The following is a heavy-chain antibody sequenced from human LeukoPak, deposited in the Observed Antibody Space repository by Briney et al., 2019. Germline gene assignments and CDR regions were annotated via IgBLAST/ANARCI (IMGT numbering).Heavy chain of an antibody. CDR2: ISYDGSNK. Sequence: GGSLRLSCAASAFTFSNAWMSWVRQAPGKGLEWVAVISYDGSNKYYADSVRGRFTISRDNAKNSLYLQMNSLRAEDTAVYYCARGGTVRSFDYWGQGTQVTVSS. CDR1: AFTFSNAW. J-gene: IGHJ4*02. CDR3: ARGGTVRSFDY. V-gene: IGHV3-30*03. D-gene: IGHD4-17*01.